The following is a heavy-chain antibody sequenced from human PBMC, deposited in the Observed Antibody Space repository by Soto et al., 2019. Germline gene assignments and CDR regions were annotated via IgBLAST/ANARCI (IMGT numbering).Heavy chain of an antibody. Sequence: PGGSLRLSCVVSGFTFIDYHMAWIRQAPGKGLEWVSYISGSGKTVYYADSVEGRLTISRDNPKNSLFLQMNSLRAGDTAIYYCARNFLDFWSGVGFDPWGQGTLVTVSS. J-gene: IGHJ5*02. V-gene: IGHV3-11*01. CDR1: GFTFIDYH. CDR2: ISGSGKTV. D-gene: IGHD3-3*01. CDR3: ARNFLDFWSGVGFDP.